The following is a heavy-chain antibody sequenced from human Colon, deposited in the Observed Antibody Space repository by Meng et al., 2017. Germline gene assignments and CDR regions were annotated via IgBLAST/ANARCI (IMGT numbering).Heavy chain of an antibody. CDR1: NFRYSILS. CDR3: AKWGGYGDY. D-gene: IGHD3-16*01. Sequence: VWSGGKVLRPGWSLRVSCAVSNFRYSILSMPWVRLVRTQGLEWVLAVSGGGTTYYTDSVKGRFTVSRDISKNAVYLQMNSLRAEDTAVYYCAKWGGYGDYWGQGTLVTVSS. V-gene: IGHV3-23*04. CDR2: VSGGGTT. J-gene: IGHJ4*02.